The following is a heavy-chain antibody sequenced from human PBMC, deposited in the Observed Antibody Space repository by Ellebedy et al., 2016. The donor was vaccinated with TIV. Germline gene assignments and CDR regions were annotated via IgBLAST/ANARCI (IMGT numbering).Heavy chain of an antibody. CDR1: GLTFSRCW. Sequence: GESLKISXAVSGLTFSRCWMTWVRQAPGKGLEWVANIKEDGTEWYYVDSVKGRFTISRDNAQNSLSLQMNSLRAEDTALYYCARIVEGSSHFDYWGQGTLVTVS. D-gene: IGHD6-13*01. V-gene: IGHV3-7*03. J-gene: IGHJ4*02. CDR2: IKEDGTEW. CDR3: ARIVEGSSHFDY.